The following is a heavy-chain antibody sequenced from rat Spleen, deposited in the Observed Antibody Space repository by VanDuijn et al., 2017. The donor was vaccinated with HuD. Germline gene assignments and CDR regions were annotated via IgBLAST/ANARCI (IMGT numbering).Heavy chain of an antibody. CDR2: ISYGDSSGHSST. V-gene: IGHV5-29*01. CDR1: GFIFSDFY. Sequence: EVQLVESDGGLVQPGGSLELSCAASGFIFSDFYMAWVRQAPTKGLEWVATISYGDSSGHSSTYYRDSVKGRFTISRYNTKSTLSLQMDSLRSEDTATYYCARRHYGYTDYFDYWGQGVMVTVSS. D-gene: IGHD1-11*01. CDR3: ARRHYGYTDYFDY. J-gene: IGHJ2*01.